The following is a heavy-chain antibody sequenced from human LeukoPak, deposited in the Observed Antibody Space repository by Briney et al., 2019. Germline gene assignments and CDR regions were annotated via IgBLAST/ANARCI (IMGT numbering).Heavy chain of an antibody. Sequence: ASVKVSCKASGYTFTGYYMHWVRQAPRQGLEWMGWINPNSGGTNYAQKFQGRVTMTRDTSISTAYMELSRLRSDDTAVYYCARELDTAMADYFDYWGQGTLVTVSS. CDR1: GYTFTGYY. D-gene: IGHD5-18*01. CDR2: INPNSGGT. V-gene: IGHV1-2*02. CDR3: ARELDTAMADYFDY. J-gene: IGHJ4*02.